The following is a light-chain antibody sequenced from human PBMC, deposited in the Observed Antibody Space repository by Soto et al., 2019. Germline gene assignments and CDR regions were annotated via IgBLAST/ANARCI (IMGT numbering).Light chain of an antibody. Sequence: SYELTQPPSVSVAPGKTARITCGGNNIGSKSEHWYQQKPGQAPVLVIYYDSDRPSGIPERFSGSNSGNTATLTISRVEAGDEADYYCQVWDSSSDPHVVFGGGTKVTVL. CDR3: QVWDSSSDPHVV. V-gene: IGLV3-21*04. J-gene: IGLJ2*01. CDR2: YDS. CDR1: NIGSKS.